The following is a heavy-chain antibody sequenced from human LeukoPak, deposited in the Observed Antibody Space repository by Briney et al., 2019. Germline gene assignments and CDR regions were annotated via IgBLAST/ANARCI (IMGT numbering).Heavy chain of an antibody. J-gene: IGHJ4*02. CDR3: ASRRGYSYGQSGYYFDY. Sequence: GRSLRLSCAASGFTFSSYAMHWVRQAPGKGLEWVAVISYDGSNKYYADSVKGRFTISRDNSKNTLYLQMNSLRAEDTAVYYCASRRGYSYGQSGYYFDYWGQGTLVTVSS. V-gene: IGHV3-30*04. CDR2: ISYDGSNK. CDR1: GFTFSSYA. D-gene: IGHD5-18*01.